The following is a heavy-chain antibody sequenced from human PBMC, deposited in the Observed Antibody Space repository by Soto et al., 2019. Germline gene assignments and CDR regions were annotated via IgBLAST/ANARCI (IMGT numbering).Heavy chain of an antibody. V-gene: IGHV3-48*01. J-gene: IGHJ6*03. CDR2: ISSSSSTI. CDR1: GFTFSYYN. CDR3: AKGLTGEYYYYMDV. D-gene: IGHD7-27*01. Sequence: PGGSLRLSCAASGFTFSYYNMNWVRQAPARGLEWVSYISSSSSTIYYADSVKGRFTISRDNASNSLYLQMNSLRAEDTAVYYCAKGLTGEYYYYMDVWGKGTTVTVSS.